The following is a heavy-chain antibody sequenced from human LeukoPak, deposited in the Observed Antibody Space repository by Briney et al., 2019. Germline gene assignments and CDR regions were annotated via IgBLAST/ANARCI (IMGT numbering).Heavy chain of an antibody. CDR2: LNQDGRVQ. CDR1: GFTFSHYF. V-gene: IGHV3-7*01. Sequence: GGSLRLSCVVSGFTFSHYFMTWYRQAPGKGLEWVANLNQDGRVQLYGACVRGRFTISRENAKNSVYIQMNSLRVEDTAMYYCARDHNVADVWGQGTMVSVSS. D-gene: IGHD2-8*01. CDR3: ARDHNVADV. J-gene: IGHJ3*01.